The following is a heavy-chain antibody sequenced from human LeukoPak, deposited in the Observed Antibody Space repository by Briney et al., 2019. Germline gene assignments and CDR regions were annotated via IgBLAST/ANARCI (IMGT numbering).Heavy chain of an antibody. J-gene: IGHJ4*02. CDR3: AVRNRSSWPPFDF. V-gene: IGHV1-18*01. CDR1: GYTFTNYG. Sequence: VASVKVSCKASGYTFTNYGISWVRQAPGQGLEWMGWISAYNGDTTYAQKLQGRVTMTTDTSTSTAYMELRSLRSDDTAVYYCAVRNRSSWPPFDFWGQGTLVTVSS. D-gene: IGHD6-13*01. CDR2: ISAYNGDT.